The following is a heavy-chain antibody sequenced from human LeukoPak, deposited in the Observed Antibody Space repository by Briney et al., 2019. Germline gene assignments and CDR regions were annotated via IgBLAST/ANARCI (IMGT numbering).Heavy chain of an antibody. CDR3: ASTIRYYYYYYGMDV. J-gene: IGHJ6*02. V-gene: IGHV3-11*01. CDR2: ISSSGSTI. D-gene: IGHD5-24*01. Sequence: ISSSGSTIYYADCVKGRFTISRDNAKNSLYLQMNSLRAEDTAVYYCASTIRYYYYYYGMDVWGQGTTVTVSS.